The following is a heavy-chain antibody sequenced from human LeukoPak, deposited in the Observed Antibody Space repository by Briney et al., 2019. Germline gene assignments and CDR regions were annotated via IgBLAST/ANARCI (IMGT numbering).Heavy chain of an antibody. CDR2: FSGGDGST. CDR3: TKWNGYADY. V-gene: IGHV3-23*01. J-gene: IGHJ4*02. Sequence: GGSLRLSCAASGFTFRRSGVTWVRQAPGKGLEWVSGFSGGDGSTHYADSVKGRFTISRDYSENTAFFQMNSLRAEDTAVYYCTKWNGYADYWGQGTLVTVSS. D-gene: IGHD2-2*01. CDR1: GFTFRRSG.